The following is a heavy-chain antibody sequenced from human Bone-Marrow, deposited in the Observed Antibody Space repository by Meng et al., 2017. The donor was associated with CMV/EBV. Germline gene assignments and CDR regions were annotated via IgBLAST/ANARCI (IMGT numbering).Heavy chain of an antibody. Sequence: ASVKVSCKASGYTFTSYYMHWVLQAPGQGLEWMGIINPSGGSTSYAQKFQGSVTMTRDTSTSTVYMELSSLRSEDTAVYYCARDGRTLYGMDFWGPGTTVTVSS. V-gene: IGHV1-46*01. CDR3: ARDGRTLYGMDF. D-gene: IGHD1-26*01. J-gene: IGHJ6*02. CDR1: GYTFTSYY. CDR2: INPSGGST.